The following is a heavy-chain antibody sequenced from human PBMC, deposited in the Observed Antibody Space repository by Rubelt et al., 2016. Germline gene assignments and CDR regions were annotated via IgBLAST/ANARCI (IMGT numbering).Heavy chain of an antibody. D-gene: IGHD5-24*01. CDR3: AGGRVGNYYMDV. V-gene: IGHV4-59*04. CDR1: GGSISSYY. CDR2: FFYGRGT. J-gene: IGHJ6*03. Sequence: QVQLQESGPGLVKPSETLSLTCTVSGGSISSYYWSWIRQPPGKGLGWIGVFFYGRGTYYNPSLKGRVTIPADTSRNQFSMGVSCVIAADTAVDSGAGGRVGNYYMDVWGKGATGTVSS.